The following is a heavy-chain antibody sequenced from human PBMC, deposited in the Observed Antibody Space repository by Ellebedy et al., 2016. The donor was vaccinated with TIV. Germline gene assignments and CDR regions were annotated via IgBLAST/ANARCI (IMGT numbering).Heavy chain of an antibody. CDR2: ISYSGTT. CDR1: GCSISRSSYS. Sequence: SETLSLTXTVPGCSISRSSYSWGWIRQPPGKGLEWIGSISYSGTTYYNPSLKSRVTISVDTSKNQFSLKLSSVTAADTAVYYCASEYRWPDFDYWGQGTLVTVSS. V-gene: IGHV4-39*01. J-gene: IGHJ4*02. CDR3: ASEYRWPDFDY. D-gene: IGHD2-8*02.